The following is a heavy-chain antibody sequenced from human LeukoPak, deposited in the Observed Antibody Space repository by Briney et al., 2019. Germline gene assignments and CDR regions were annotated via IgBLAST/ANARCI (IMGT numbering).Heavy chain of an antibody. J-gene: IGHJ4*02. Sequence: SETLSLTCTVSGGSISSSSYYWGWIRQPPGKGLEWIGSIYYSGSTYYNPSLKSRVTISVDTSKNQFSLKLSSVTAADTAVYYCARGIAAAPLGNWGQGTLVTVSS. CDR1: GGSISSSSYY. V-gene: IGHV4-39*07. D-gene: IGHD6-13*01. CDR2: IYYSGST. CDR3: ARGIAAAPLGN.